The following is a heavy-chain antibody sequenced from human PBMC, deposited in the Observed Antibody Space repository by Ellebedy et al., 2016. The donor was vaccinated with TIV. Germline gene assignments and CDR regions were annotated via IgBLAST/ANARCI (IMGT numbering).Heavy chain of an antibody. CDR3: AKDRVRIAAAGIVDY. Sequence: GESLKISCAASGFTFSSYGMHWVRQAPGKGLEWVAVISYDGSNKYYADSVKGRFTISRDNSKNTLYLQMNSLRAEDTAVYYCAKDRVRIAAAGIVDYWGQGTLVTVSS. J-gene: IGHJ4*02. D-gene: IGHD6-13*01. CDR1: GFTFSSYG. CDR2: ISYDGSNK. V-gene: IGHV3-30*18.